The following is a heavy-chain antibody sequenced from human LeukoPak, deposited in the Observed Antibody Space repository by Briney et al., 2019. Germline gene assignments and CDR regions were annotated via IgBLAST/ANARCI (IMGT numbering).Heavy chain of an antibody. Sequence: PGGSLRLSCAASGFTFSSYGMHWVRQAPGKGLEWVAVISYDGSNKYYADSVKGRFTISRDNSKNTLYLQMNSLRAEDTAVYYCAKDGNQKGDSSGYYSHWYFDLWGRGTLVTVSS. J-gene: IGHJ2*01. D-gene: IGHD3-22*01. CDR2: ISYDGSNK. V-gene: IGHV3-30*18. CDR3: AKDGNQKGDSSGYYSHWYFDL. CDR1: GFTFSSYG.